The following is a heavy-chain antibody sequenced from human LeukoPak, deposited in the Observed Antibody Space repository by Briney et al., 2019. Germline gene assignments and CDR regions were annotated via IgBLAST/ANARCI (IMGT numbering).Heavy chain of an antibody. J-gene: IGHJ6*03. CDR3: ASSPRSDYYYMDV. CDR2: IIPIFGTA. V-gene: IGHV1-69*05. Sequence: PEASVKVSCKASGGTFSSYAISGVRQAPGQGLEWMGGIIPIFGTANYAQKFQGRVTITTDESTSTAYMELSSLRSEDTAVYYCASSPRSDYYYMDVWGKGTTVTVSS. CDR1: GGTFSSYA.